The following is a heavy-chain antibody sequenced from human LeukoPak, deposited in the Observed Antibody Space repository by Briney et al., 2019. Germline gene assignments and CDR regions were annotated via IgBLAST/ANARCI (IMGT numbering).Heavy chain of an antibody. J-gene: IGHJ4*02. Sequence: ASVKVSCKASGYTFTGYYMHWLRQAPGQGLEWMGWINPNSGGTNYAQKFQGRVTITRDTSISSAYMELSRLRSDDTAVYYCARVIWHGYNKTFDYWGQGTLVTVSS. CDR3: ARVIWHGYNKTFDY. CDR1: GYTFTGYY. V-gene: IGHV1-2*02. D-gene: IGHD1-1*01. CDR2: INPNSGGT.